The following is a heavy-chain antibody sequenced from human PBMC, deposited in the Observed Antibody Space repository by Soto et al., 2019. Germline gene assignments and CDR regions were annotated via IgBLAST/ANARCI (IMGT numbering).Heavy chain of an antibody. CDR3: ARGVYGSGNYYTGPSAFDI. V-gene: IGHV1-69*06. CDR2: TIPVFNTA. D-gene: IGHD3-10*01. CDR1: GGTLSDHG. J-gene: IGHJ3*02. Sequence: QVQLEQSGAEMKKPGSSVKVSCKASGGTLSDHGVAWLRQAPGQGLEWMGGTIPVFNTAKYAQKFQVRVTVTADKFTNIAYMELSSLRSEDTAFYFCARGVYGSGNYYTGPSAFDIWGQGTMVIVSS.